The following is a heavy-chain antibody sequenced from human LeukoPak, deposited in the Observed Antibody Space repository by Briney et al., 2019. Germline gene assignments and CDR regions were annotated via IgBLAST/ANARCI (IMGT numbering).Heavy chain of an antibody. CDR1: GYTFTSYA. CDR3: ASDSIYYDSSGSDAFDI. CDR2: INTNTVNP. V-gene: IGHV7-4-1*02. J-gene: IGHJ3*02. D-gene: IGHD3-22*01. Sequence: ASVKVSCKASGYTFTSYAMSWVRQAPGQGLEWMGWINTNTVNPTYAQGFTGRFVFSLDTSVSTAYLQIRSLKAADTAVYYCASDSIYYDSSGSDAFDIWGQGAMVTVSS.